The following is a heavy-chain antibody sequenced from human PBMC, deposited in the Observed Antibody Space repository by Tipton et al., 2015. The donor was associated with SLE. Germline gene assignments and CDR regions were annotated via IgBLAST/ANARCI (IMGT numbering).Heavy chain of an antibody. D-gene: IGHD2-2*01. CDR2: ISWNSGSI. V-gene: IGHV3-9*01. J-gene: IGHJ5*02. CDR1: GFTFDDYA. Sequence: SLRLSCAASGFTFDDYAMNWVRQVPGKGLEWVSGISWNSGSIGYADSVKGRFSISRDNAKNSLSLQMISLRTEDTAFYYCARGRDIVVLPSDTHDWFDPWGQGTLVTVSS. CDR3: ARGRDIVVLPSDTHDWFDP.